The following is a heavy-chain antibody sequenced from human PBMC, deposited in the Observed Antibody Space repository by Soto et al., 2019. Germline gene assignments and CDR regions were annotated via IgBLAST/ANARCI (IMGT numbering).Heavy chain of an antibody. J-gene: IGHJ6*02. CDR2: VHHSWGS. D-gene: IGHD3-10*01. Sequence: QVQLQESGPGLVKPSETLSLSCTVSGGSISSYYWSWFRQSPGKRMEWIGYVHHSWGSSYNPSLQSRVPISLDTSKNQFSLKVTSVTAADSAVYYCARQGFGPLHGLVDVWGQGTTVTVSS. V-gene: IGHV4-59*08. CDR3: ARQGFGPLHGLVDV. CDR1: GGSISSYY.